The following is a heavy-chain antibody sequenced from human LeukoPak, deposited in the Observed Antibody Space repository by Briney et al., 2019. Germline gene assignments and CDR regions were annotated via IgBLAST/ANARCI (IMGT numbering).Heavy chain of an antibody. CDR1: GYTFTSYV. CDR2: MNPNSGNT. Sequence: ASVKVSCKASGYTFTSYVINWVRQATGQGLEWMGWMNPNSGNTGYAQNFQGRVTITWNTSISTAYMELSSLRSDDTAVYYCAREGFDVWGQGTMVTVSS. V-gene: IGHV1-8*03. J-gene: IGHJ3*01. CDR3: AREGFDV.